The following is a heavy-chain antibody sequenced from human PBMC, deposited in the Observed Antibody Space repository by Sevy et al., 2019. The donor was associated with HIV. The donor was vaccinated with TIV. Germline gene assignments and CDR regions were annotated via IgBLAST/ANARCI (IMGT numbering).Heavy chain of an antibody. Sequence: SETLSLTCTVSGGSISSSAYYWGWLRQPPGKGLEWIANIFYSGSAYYNPSLSGRVTISVDTSKNQFSLRLNSVTAAVTAVYYCARQGGVVDRAFDFWGQGSLVTVSS. CDR2: IFYSGSA. D-gene: IGHD3-10*01. CDR3: ARQGGVVDRAFDF. J-gene: IGHJ4*02. V-gene: IGHV4-39*01. CDR1: GGSISSSAYY.